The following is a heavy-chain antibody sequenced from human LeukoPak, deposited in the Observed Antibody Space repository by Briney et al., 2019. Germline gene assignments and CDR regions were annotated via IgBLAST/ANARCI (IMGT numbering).Heavy chain of an antibody. CDR1: GYTFTSYG. CDR2: ISAYNGNT. J-gene: IGHJ3*02. D-gene: IGHD5-12*01. CDR3: ARGNRQGYSGYYDAFDI. V-gene: IGHV1-18*01. Sequence: GASVKVSCKASGYTFTSYGISWVRQAPGQGLEWMGWISAYNGNTNYAQKLQGRVTMTTDTSTSTAYMELRSLRSDDTAVYYCARGNRQGYSGYYDAFDIWGQGTMVTVSS.